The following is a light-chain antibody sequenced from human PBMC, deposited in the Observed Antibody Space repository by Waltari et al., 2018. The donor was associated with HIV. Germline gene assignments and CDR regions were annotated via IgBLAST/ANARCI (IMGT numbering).Light chain of an antibody. V-gene: IGLV1-44*01. CDR1: NSKLGRNT. CDR3: AACDDSRSGDVV. CDR2: GNN. J-gene: IGLJ2*01. Sequence: QSVLTQPPSVSGTPGQRVTISCSGRNSKLGRNTVNWYRQFPGKAPKLPLYGNNQRPSGVPARFSGSKSCTSASLAITGLQSEDEAEYYCAACDDSRSGDVVFGGGTKLTVL.